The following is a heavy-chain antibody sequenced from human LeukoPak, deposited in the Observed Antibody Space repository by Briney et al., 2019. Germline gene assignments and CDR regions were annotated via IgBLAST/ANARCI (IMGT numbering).Heavy chain of an antibody. CDR2: IRPTGTNT. D-gene: IGHD1-14*01. V-gene: IGHV3-23*01. CDR1: GFPFNTYA. J-gene: IGHJ4*02. Sequence: AGGSLRLSCAASGFPFNTYAMSWVRQAPGKGLEWVSVIRPTGTNTYYASSVKGRFTISRDDSKTTLYLQMSSLRAEDTAIYYCAKLPFYETSAPLRDLSFWGQGTLVTVSS. CDR3: AKLPFYETSAPLRDLSF.